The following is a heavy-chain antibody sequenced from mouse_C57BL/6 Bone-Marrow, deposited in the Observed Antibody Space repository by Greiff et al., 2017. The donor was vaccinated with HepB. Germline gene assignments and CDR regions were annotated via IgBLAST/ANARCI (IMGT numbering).Heavy chain of an antibody. D-gene: IGHD2-5*01. CDR1: GFTFSSYA. J-gene: IGHJ3*01. CDR2: ISDGGSYT. V-gene: IGHV5-4*01. CDR3: AREGSYYSNQAWCAY. Sequence: EVNLVESGGGLVKPGGSLKLSCAASGFTFSSYAMSWVRQTPEKRLEWVATISDGGSYTYYPDNVKGRFTISRDNAKNNLYLQMSHLKSEDTARYYCAREGSYYSNQAWCAYWGQGTLVTVSA.